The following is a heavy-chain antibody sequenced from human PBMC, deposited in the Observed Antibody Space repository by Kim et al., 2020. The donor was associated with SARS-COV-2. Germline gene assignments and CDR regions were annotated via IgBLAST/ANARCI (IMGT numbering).Heavy chain of an antibody. CDR3: AKDQRPPPSKYSYGQYYYYGMDV. CDR2: ISYDGSNK. V-gene: IGHV3-30*18. CDR1: GFTFSSYG. J-gene: IGHJ6*02. Sequence: GGSLRLSCAASGFTFSSYGMHWVRQAPGKGLEWVAVISYDGSNKYYADSVKGRFTISRDNSKNTLYLQMNSLRAEDTAVYYCAKDQRPPPSKYSYGQYYYYGMDVWGQGTTVTVSS. D-gene: IGHD5-18*01.